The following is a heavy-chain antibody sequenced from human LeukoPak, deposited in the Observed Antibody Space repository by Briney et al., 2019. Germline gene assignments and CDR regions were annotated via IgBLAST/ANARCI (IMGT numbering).Heavy chain of an antibody. CDR3: ARGLYYDILTGLDY. Sequence: SVKVSCKASGGTFSSYAINWVRQAPGQGLEWMGGIIPIFGTANYAQKFQGRVTITTDESTSTAYMELSSLRSEDTAVYYCARGLYYDILTGLDYWGQGTLVTVSS. CDR1: GGTFSSYA. CDR2: IIPIFGTA. D-gene: IGHD3-9*01. V-gene: IGHV1-69*05. J-gene: IGHJ4*02.